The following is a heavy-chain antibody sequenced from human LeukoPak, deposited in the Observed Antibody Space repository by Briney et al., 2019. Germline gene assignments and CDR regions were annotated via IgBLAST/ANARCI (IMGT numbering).Heavy chain of an antibody. CDR2: IYYSRST. CDR1: GGSLSSYY. V-gene: IGHV4-59*01. Sequence: PSETLSLTCTVSGGSLSSYYWSWIRQPPGKGLEWIGYIYYSRSTNYHPSLKSRVTISVDTSKNQFSLKLSSVTAADTAVYYCAREGDPDGYITYFDYWGQGTLVTVSS. D-gene: IGHD5-24*01. J-gene: IGHJ4*02. CDR3: AREGDPDGYITYFDY.